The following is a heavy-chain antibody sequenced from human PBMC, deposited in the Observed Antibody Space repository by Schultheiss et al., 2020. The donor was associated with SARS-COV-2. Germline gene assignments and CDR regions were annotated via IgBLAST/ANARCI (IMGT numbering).Heavy chain of an antibody. Sequence: GSLRLSCTVSGGSISSYYWSWIRQPPGKGLEWIGYIYYSGSTNYNPSLKSRVTISVDTSKNQFSLKLSSVTAADTAVYYCARAYSSGWYLVGWGQGTLVTVSS. J-gene: IGHJ4*02. CDR1: GGSISSYY. D-gene: IGHD6-19*01. V-gene: IGHV4-59*08. CDR3: ARAYSSGWYLVG. CDR2: IYYSGST.